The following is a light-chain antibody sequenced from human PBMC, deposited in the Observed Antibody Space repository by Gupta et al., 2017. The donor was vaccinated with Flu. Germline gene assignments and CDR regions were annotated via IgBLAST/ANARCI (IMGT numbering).Light chain of an antibody. V-gene: IGKV1-5*03. J-gene: IGKJ1*01. CDR2: KAS. CDR1: QCISSW. CDR3: QQYNSYSPWT. Sequence: DIQITQSPSTLSASVGDRVTITCRVSQCISSWSACYQQKPGKAPTLLIYKASSSKGGAPSRFSGSRSGTEFTLTISSLQPDDFAAYYCQQYNSYSPWTFGQGTKVEIK.